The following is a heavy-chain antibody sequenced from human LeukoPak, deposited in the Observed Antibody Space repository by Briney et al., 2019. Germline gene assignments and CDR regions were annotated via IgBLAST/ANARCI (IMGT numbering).Heavy chain of an antibody. D-gene: IGHD4-11*01. V-gene: IGHV3-66*01. CDR2: IYSGGST. CDR1: GFTVSSNY. CDR3: ARDDYSNYYYYGLDV. J-gene: IGHJ6*02. Sequence: HPGGSLRLSCAASGFTVSSNYMGWVRQAPGKGLEWVSVIYSGGSTYYADSVKGRFTISRDNSKNTLYLQMNSLRAEDTAVYYCARDDYSNYYYYGLDVWGQGTTVTVSS.